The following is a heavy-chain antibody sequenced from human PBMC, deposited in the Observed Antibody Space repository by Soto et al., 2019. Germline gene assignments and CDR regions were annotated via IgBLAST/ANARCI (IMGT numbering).Heavy chain of an antibody. Sequence: GGSLRLSCAASGFTFSSYGMHWVRQAPGKGLEWVANIKEDGSRKYYMESAKGRITISRDNAKNSLFLQMNGLRVEDTAVYYCVSFEAIGSWGQGTLVTVSS. CDR1: GFTFSSYG. CDR2: IKEDGSRK. V-gene: IGHV3-7*01. CDR3: VSFEAIGS. J-gene: IGHJ4*02.